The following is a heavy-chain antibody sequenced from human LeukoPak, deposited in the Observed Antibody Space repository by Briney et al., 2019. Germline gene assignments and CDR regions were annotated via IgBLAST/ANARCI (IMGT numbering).Heavy chain of an antibody. CDR1: GFTFDDYS. J-gene: IGHJ3*02. Sequence: GGSLRLSCEASGFTFDDYSMHWVRQAPGKGLEWVSGISWDSGNIGYADSVKGRFTISRDNAKNSLYLQMNSLRAEDTALYYCAKDIVGRCSSTSCYLCAIDTSGEGKMVTVSP. CDR2: ISWDSGNI. D-gene: IGHD2-2*01. CDR3: AKDIVGRCSSTSCYLCAIDT. V-gene: IGHV3-9*01.